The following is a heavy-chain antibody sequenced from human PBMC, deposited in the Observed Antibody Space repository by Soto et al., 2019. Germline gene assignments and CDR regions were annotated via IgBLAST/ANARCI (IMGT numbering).Heavy chain of an antibody. Sequence: QLQLQESGSGLVKPLQTLSLTCAVSGGSISSGGYSWSWIRQPPGKVLESIGYIYDSGSTYYIPSLTSPLTSSVPTPTTKLSPTLSSVTAADTAVYYRAREGADPPHSDYWGQGTLVSVSS. CDR3: AREGADPPHSDY. CDR2: IYDSGST. CDR1: GGSISSGGYS. V-gene: IGHV4-30-2*01. J-gene: IGHJ4*02.